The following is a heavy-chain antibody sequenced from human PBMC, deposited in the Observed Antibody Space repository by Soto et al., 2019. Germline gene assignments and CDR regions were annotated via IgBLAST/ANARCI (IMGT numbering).Heavy chain of an antibody. D-gene: IGHD3-10*01. V-gene: IGHV4-31*03. CDR3: ARDYYNCPLAMDV. CDR1: GDSISSGGYY. Sequence: QVQLQESGPGLVKPSQTLSLTCTVSGDSISSGGYYWSWIRQFPGKGLEWMGYISYSGSTYYNPSLKSRGSISVDTSENQFSLRLRSVTAADTAVYYCARDYYNCPLAMDVWGQGTTVTVSS. J-gene: IGHJ6*02. CDR2: ISYSGST.